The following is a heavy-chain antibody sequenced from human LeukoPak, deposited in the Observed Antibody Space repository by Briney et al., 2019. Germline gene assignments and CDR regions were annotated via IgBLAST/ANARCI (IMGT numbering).Heavy chain of an antibody. CDR3: ARDIRQLVPGGDGMDV. CDR2: IYSGGST. J-gene: IGHJ6*02. V-gene: IGHV3-53*04. D-gene: IGHD6-6*01. CDR1: GFTVSSNY. Sequence: HAGGSLRLSCAASGFTVSSNYMSRVRQAPGKGLEWVSVIYSGGSTYYADSVKGRFTISRHNSKNTLYLQMNSLRAEDTAVYYCARDIRQLVPGGDGMDVWGQGTTVTVSS.